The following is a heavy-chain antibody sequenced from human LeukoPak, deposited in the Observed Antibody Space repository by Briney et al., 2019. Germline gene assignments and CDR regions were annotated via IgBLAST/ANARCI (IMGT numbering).Heavy chain of an antibody. CDR3: ARGAYDSTALGSHYFDY. Sequence: GESLKIYCKCFGYSFTTNWIGWVRQMPGKGLEWMGVIYPGGSDTRYSPSFQGQVTISADKSISTAYLQWSSLKASDSAMYYCARGAYDSTALGSHYFDYWGQGTLVTVSS. J-gene: IGHJ4*02. V-gene: IGHV5-51*01. CDR1: GYSFTTNW. D-gene: IGHD3-22*01. CDR2: IYPGGSDT.